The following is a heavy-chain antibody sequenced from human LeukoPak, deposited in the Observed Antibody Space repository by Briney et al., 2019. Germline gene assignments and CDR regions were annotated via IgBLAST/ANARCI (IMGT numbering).Heavy chain of an antibody. CDR3: AGAPYSGSYRKRDYYYYYMDV. V-gene: IGHV4-59*01. D-gene: IGHD1-26*01. CDR2: IYYSGST. Sequence: SETLSLTCTVSGGFISSYYWSWIRQPPGKGLEWIGYIYYSGSTNYNPSLKSRVTISLDTSKNQFSLKLSSVTAADTAVYYCAGAPYSGSYRKRDYYYYYMDVWGKGTTVTVSS. CDR1: GGFISSYY. J-gene: IGHJ6*03.